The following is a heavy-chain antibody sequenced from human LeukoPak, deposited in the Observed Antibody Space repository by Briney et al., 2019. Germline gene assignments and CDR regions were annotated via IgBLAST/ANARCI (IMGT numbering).Heavy chain of an antibody. V-gene: IGHV3-11*05. Sequence: PGGSLRLSCAASGVTFSDYYMSWIRQAPGKGLEWVSYISSSSSYTDYADSVKGRFTISRDNAKNSLNLQMDSLRAEDTAVYYCARDSGYSGYSDYWGQGTLVTVSS. CDR3: ARDSGYSGYSDY. J-gene: IGHJ4*02. CDR1: GVTFSDYY. CDR2: ISSSSSYT. D-gene: IGHD5-12*01.